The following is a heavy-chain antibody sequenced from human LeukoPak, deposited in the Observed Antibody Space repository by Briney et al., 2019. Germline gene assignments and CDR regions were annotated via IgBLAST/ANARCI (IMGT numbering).Heavy chain of an antibody. V-gene: IGHV4-30-4*08. Sequence: PSQTLSLTCTVSGGSISSGDYYWSWIRQPPGKGLEWIGYIYYSGSTYYNPSLKSRVTISVDTSKNQFSLKLSSVTTADTAVYYCAREGSMTARPFVSIDYWGQGTLVTVSS. CDR3: AREGSMTARPFVSIDY. CDR2: IYYSGST. J-gene: IGHJ4*02. CDR1: GGSISSGDYY. D-gene: IGHD6-6*01.